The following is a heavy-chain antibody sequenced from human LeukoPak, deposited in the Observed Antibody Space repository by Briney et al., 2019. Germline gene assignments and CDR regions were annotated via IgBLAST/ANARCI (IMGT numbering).Heavy chain of an antibody. CDR2: IYYSGST. CDR3: ARDLRKYYYGSGSLYDAFDI. CDR1: GGSISSYY. Sequence: PSETLSLTCTVSGGSISSYYWSWIRQPPGKGLEWIGYIYYSGSTNYNPSLKSRVTISVDTSKNQFSLKLSSVTAADTAVYYCARDLRKYYYGSGSLYDAFDIWGQGTMVTVSS. J-gene: IGHJ3*02. V-gene: IGHV4-59*12. D-gene: IGHD3-10*01.